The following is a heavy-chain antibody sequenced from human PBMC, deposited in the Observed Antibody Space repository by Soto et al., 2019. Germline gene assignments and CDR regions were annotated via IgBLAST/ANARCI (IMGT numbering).Heavy chain of an antibody. CDR3: AKEGEHSSGWANFDY. D-gene: IGHD6-19*01. CDR2: IYSGGST. V-gene: IGHV3-66*01. J-gene: IGHJ4*02. CDR1: GFTFSDYY. Sequence: GGSLRLSCAASGFTFSDYYMSWIRQAPGKGLEWVSVIYSGGSTYYADSVKGRFTISRDNSKNTLYLQMNSLRAEDTAVYYCAKEGEHSSGWANFDYWGQGTLVTVSS.